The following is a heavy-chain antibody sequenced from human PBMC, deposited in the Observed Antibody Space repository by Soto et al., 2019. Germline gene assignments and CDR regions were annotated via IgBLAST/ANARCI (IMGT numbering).Heavy chain of an antibody. CDR3: ARDDGKQYPSPFDY. Sequence: PGGSLRLSCAASGFTFSSYAMHWVRQAPGKGLEWVAVISYDGSNKYYADSVKGRFTISRDNSKNTLYLQMNSLRAEDTAVYYCARDDGKQYPSPFDYWGQGTLVTVSS. J-gene: IGHJ4*02. D-gene: IGHD4-4*01. CDR2: ISYDGSNK. CDR1: GFTFSSYA. V-gene: IGHV3-30-3*01.